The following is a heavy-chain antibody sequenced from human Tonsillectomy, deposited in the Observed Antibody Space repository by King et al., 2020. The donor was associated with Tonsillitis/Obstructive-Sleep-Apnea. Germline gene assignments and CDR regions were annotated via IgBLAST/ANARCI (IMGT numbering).Heavy chain of an antibody. Sequence: QLVQSRAEVKKPGASVKVSCKASGYTFTGYYIHWVRQAPGQGLEWMGWINPNSGGTNYAQKFQGRVTMTRDTSISTAYMDLSRLRSDDTAVYYCARDGAYCSSTSCYTGDNWLDPWGQGTLVTVSS. D-gene: IGHD2-2*02. CDR2: INPNSGGT. V-gene: IGHV1-2*02. CDR3: ARDGAYCSSTSCYTGDNWLDP. CDR1: GYTFTGYY. J-gene: IGHJ5*02.